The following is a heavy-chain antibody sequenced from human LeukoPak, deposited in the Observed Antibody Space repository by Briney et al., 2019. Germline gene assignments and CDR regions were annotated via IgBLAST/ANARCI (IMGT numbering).Heavy chain of an antibody. CDR2: IRSKVNTYAT. CDR1: GFSFSASD. V-gene: IGHV3-73*01. CDR3: TRAGAIAVAGTGYTVSYYYMDV. Sequence: GGSLKLSCAASGFSFSASDMHWVRQVSGRGLEWVGRIRSKVNTYATAYSASVKGKFTISRDDSKNTAYLQMNSLQTADTAVYYCTRAGAIAVAGTGYTVSYYYMDVWGKGTTVTISS. J-gene: IGHJ6*03. D-gene: IGHD6-19*01.